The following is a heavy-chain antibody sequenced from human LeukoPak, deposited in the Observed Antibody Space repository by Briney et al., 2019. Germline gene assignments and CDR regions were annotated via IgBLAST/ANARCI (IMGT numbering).Heavy chain of an antibody. J-gene: IGHJ4*02. D-gene: IGHD2-2*01. CDR3: AKVRAYQLPIDY. V-gene: IGHV3-30*02. CDR1: GFTFSSYG. CDR2: IRYDRSNK. Sequence: GGSLRLSCAASGFTFSSYGMHWVRQAPGRGLEWVAFIRYDRSNKYCADSVKGRFTISRDNSKNTLYLQMNSLRGEDTAVYYCAKVRAYQLPIDYWGQGALVTVSS.